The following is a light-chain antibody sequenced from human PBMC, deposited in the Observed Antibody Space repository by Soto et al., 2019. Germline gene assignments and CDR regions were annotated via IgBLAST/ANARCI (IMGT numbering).Light chain of an antibody. CDR2: EVH. CDR3: SSYAASTTLL. V-gene: IGLV2-18*02. CDR1: SSDIGTYDR. J-gene: IGLJ2*01. Sequence: QSALTQSPSVSGSPGQSVTISCIGTSSDIGTYDRVSWYQAPPGTAPKLIIYEVHYRPSGVPDRFSGSKSGNTASLTISGLQAEDEADYYCSSYAASTTLLFGGGTKLTVL.